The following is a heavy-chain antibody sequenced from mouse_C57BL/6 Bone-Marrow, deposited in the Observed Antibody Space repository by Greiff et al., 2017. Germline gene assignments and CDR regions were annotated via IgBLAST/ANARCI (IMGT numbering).Heavy chain of an antibody. CDR2: ISYDGSN. V-gene: IGHV3-6*01. CDR3: ARAGYYGSSFDY. Sequence: ESGPGLVKPSQSLSLTCSVTGYSITSGYYWNWIRQFPGNKLEWMGYISYDGSNNYNPSLKNRISITRDTSKNQFFLKLNSVTPEDTATYYCARAGYYGSSFDYWGQGTTLTVSS. CDR1: GYSITSGYY. J-gene: IGHJ2*01. D-gene: IGHD1-1*01.